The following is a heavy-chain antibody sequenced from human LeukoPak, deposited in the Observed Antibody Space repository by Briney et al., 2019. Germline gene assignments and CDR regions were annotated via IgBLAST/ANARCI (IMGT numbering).Heavy chain of an antibody. V-gene: IGHV3-23*01. CDR2: IRNSDGMT. Sequence: GGSLRLSCDASGFSINTYTMYWVRQAPGQGLEWVSGIRNSDGMTYYADSVRGRFTISTDTFKNTLYLQMNTLRAEDTALYYCAKGQERESRLDSWGQGTQVTVSS. CDR1: GFSINTYT. J-gene: IGHJ4*02. CDR3: AKGQERESRLDS. D-gene: IGHD1-1*01.